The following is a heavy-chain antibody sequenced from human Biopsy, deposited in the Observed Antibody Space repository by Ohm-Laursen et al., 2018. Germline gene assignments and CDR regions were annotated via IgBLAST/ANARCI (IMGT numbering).Heavy chain of an antibody. CDR1: GDSISTSTTYY. D-gene: IGHD1-20*01. CDR3: ARGSNWNDWSFDY. Sequence: SETLSLTCTVSGDSISTSTTYYWAWLRQPPGKGLEWIGSIYNSETTFYNPSLKSRVTISVDTSKNQFSLKLNSVTAADTAVYYCARGSNWNDWSFDYWGQGTVVTVPS. J-gene: IGHJ4*02. CDR2: IYNSETT. V-gene: IGHV4-39*07.